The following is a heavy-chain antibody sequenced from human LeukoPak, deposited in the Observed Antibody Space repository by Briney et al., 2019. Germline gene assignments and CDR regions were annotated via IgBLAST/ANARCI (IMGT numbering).Heavy chain of an antibody. CDR3: AKGGHGYSMRFDY. V-gene: IGHV3-21*04. J-gene: IGHJ4*02. CDR2: ISSSSSYI. Sequence: GGSLRLSCAASGFTFSSYSMNWVRQAPGKGLEWVSSISSSSSYIYYADSVTGRFTISRDNSKNTLYLQMNSLRAGDTAVYYCAKGGHGYSMRFDYWGQGTLVTVSS. CDR1: GFTFSSYS. D-gene: IGHD5-24*01.